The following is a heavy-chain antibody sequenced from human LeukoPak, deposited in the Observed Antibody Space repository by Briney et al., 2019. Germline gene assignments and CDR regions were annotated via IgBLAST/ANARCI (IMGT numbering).Heavy chain of an antibody. Sequence: GGSLRLSCAASGFTFSIAWMSWVRQAPGKGLEWVGRIKSKTNGGTTDYAAPVTGRFTISRDDSKNTLYLQMNSLKNEDTAVYYCTTDTRLYGELPLHWGQGTLVTVSS. CDR3: TTDTRLYGELPLH. J-gene: IGHJ4*02. CDR1: GFTFSIAW. V-gene: IGHV3-15*01. CDR2: IKSKTNGGTT. D-gene: IGHD4-17*01.